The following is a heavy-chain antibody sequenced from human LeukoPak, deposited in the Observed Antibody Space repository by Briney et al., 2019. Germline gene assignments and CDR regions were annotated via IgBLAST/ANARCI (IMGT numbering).Heavy chain of an antibody. Sequence: SGGSLRLSCAASGFTFDDYTMHWVRQAPGKGLEWVSLISWDGGSTYYADSVKGRFTISRDNSKNSLYLQMNSLRTEDTALYYCAKDTMDYSKGEQGFDYWGQGTLVTVSS. CDR2: ISWDGGST. CDR3: AKDTMDYSKGEQGFDY. D-gene: IGHD4-11*01. V-gene: IGHV3-43*01. CDR1: GFTFDDYT. J-gene: IGHJ4*02.